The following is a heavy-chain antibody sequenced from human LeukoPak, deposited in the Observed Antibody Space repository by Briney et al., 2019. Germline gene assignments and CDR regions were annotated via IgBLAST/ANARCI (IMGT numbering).Heavy chain of an antibody. CDR2: INSDGSST. CDR3: TTDQMVRGVIPYYFDY. CDR1: GFTFDDYA. Sequence: PGGSLRLSCAASGFTFDDYAMHWVRQAPGKGLVWVSRINSDGSSTGYADSVKGRFTISRDNAKNTLYLQMNSLKTEDTAVYYCTTDQMVRGVIPYYFDYWGQGTLVTVSS. D-gene: IGHD3-10*01. J-gene: IGHJ4*02. V-gene: IGHV3-74*01.